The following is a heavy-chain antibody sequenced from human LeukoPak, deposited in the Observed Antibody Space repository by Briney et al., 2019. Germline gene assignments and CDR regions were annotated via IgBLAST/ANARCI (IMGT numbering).Heavy chain of an antibody. CDR3: ARGKRGYSSSWYDY. D-gene: IGHD6-13*01. CDR2: VYNSGST. CDR1: CGSISSSSYY. V-gene: IGHV4-39*01. J-gene: IGHJ4*02. Sequence: SETLSLTCTVSCGSISSSSYYWGWIRQPPGKGLEWIGSVYNSGSTSYNPSLQRPVTLSVDPSKNQFSLKVHSVTAADTAVYYCARGKRGYSSSWYDYWGQGTLVTVSS.